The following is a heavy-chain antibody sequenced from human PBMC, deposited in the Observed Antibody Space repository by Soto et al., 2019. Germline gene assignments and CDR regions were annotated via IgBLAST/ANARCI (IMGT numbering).Heavy chain of an antibody. CDR3: ARDTGLAPTVWGY. J-gene: IGHJ4*03. CDR2: VYHSGST. Sequence: QVQLQESGPGLVKPSQTLSLTCSVSGDSIRGGGHYWNWIRQFPGKGLEWIGYVYHSGSTHYNPFLGGRLTISIDTSKNQFSLRLISVTAADTALYYCARDTGLAPTVWGYWGHGTQVTVSS. D-gene: IGHD7-27*01. CDR1: GDSIRGGGHY. V-gene: IGHV4-31*03.